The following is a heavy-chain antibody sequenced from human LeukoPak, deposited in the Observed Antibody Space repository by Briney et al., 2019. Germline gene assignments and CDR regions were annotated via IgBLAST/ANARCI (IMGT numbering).Heavy chain of an antibody. V-gene: IGHV3-64D*06. CDR3: VKPLYDSGGYYYAY. J-gene: IGHJ4*02. CDR2: ITFDGSST. D-gene: IGHD3-22*01. Sequence: TGGSLRLSCSGSGFTFSSHPMHWVRQAPGKGLEYVSAITFDGSSTYYADSVKGRFTISRDNSKNTLYLQMSSLRVEDTAVYYCVKPLYDSGGYYYAYWGQGTLVTVSS. CDR1: GFTFSSHP.